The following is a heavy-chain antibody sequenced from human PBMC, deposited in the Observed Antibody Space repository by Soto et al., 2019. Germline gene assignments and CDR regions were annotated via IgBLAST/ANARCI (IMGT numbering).Heavy chain of an antibody. CDR1: GFTVSSNY. V-gene: IGHV3-66*01. Sequence: EVHLVESGGGLVQPGESLRLSCAASGFTVSSNYMSWVRQAPGKGLEWVSILYSGGSTYYADSVKGRFTISRDNSKYMLYLQMNNLRAEDTAVYYCARERDTSGYVLKYWGQGTLVTVSS. J-gene: IGHJ4*02. D-gene: IGHD3-22*01. CDR3: ARERDTSGYVLKY. CDR2: LYSGGST.